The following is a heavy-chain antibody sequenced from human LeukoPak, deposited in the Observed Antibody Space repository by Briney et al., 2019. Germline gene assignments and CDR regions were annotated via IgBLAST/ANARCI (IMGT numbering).Heavy chain of an antibody. Sequence: PSETLSLTCTVSGGSISSNYWTWIRQPAGKVLEWIGRIHTSGTTNYNHSLKSRVTMSIGTSKNQFSLNMTSVTAADTAVYYCAREGGQERYFDYWGQGTLVTVSS. CDR3: AREGGQERYFDY. V-gene: IGHV4-4*07. CDR2: IHTSGTT. CDR1: GGSISSNY. J-gene: IGHJ4*02.